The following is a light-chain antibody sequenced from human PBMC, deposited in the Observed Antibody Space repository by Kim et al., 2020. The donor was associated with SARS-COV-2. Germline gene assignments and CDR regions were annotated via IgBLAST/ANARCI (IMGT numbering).Light chain of an antibody. CDR3: QVWDSSSDHRV. CDR1: NIGSKR. J-gene: IGLJ3*02. Sequence: APGKTARINCGGNNIGSKRVQWYQQKPGQAHVLDNYYDSERPSGIPERFSGSSSGNTATLTISRVEAGDEADYYCQVWDSSSDHRVFGGGTQLNVL. CDR2: YDS. V-gene: IGLV3-21*04.